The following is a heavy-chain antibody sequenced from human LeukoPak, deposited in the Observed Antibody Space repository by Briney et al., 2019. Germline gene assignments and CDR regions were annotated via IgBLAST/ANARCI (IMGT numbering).Heavy chain of an antibody. J-gene: IGHJ5*02. CDR1: GGSIGSYY. Sequence: SETLSLTCSVSGGSIGSYYWSWIRQPPGKGLECIGYIHYSGSTNYNPSLKSRVTISVDTSKNQFSLKLSSVTAADTAVYYCAREGYCSSTSCYKVGFDPWGQGTLVTVSS. CDR3: AREGYCSSTSCYKVGFDP. CDR2: IHYSGST. D-gene: IGHD2-2*02. V-gene: IGHV4-59*12.